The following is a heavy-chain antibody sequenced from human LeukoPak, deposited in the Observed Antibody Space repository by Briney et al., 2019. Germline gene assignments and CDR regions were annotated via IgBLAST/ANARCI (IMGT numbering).Heavy chain of an antibody. J-gene: IGHJ4*02. CDR3: ARGCNWNCQYYFDY. CDR2: IIPIFGTA. CDR1: GGTFSGYA. Sequence: GASVKVSCKASGGTFSGYAISWVRQAPGQGLEWMGGIIPIFGTANYAQKFQGRVTITTDESTSTAYMELSSLRSEDTAVYYCARGCNWNCQYYFDYWGQGTLVTVSS. V-gene: IGHV1-69*05. D-gene: IGHD1-7*01.